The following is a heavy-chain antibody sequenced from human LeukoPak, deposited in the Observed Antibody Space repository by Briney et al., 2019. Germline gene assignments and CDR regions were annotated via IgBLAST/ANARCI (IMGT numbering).Heavy chain of an antibody. D-gene: IGHD3-3*01. Sequence: ASVKVSCTASGYTFTGYYMHWVRQAPGQGLEWMGWINPNSGGTNYAQKFQGRVTMTRDTSISTAYMELSRLRSDDTAVYCCARDLLYYDFWSGYYPPGGVYGMDVWGQGTTVTVSS. CDR2: INPNSGGT. J-gene: IGHJ6*02. CDR1: GYTFTGYY. CDR3: ARDLLYYDFWSGYYPPGGVYGMDV. V-gene: IGHV1-2*02.